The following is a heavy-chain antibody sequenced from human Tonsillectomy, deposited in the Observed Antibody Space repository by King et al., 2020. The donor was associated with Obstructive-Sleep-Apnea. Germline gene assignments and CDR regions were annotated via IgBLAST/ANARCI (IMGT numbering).Heavy chain of an antibody. V-gene: IGHV3-33*01. CDR3: ARGYCTSTTCYTDAPFDD. Sequence: VQLVESGGGVVQPGRSLRLSCAASGFTFSNYGMHWVRQAPGKGQEWVAVIWYDGSNEDYADSVKGRFAISRDNSKNTLYLQINSLRAEDTAVYYCARGYCTSTTCYTDAPFDDWGQGTLVTVSS. D-gene: IGHD2-2*01. J-gene: IGHJ4*02. CDR1: GFTFSNYG. CDR2: IWYDGSNE.